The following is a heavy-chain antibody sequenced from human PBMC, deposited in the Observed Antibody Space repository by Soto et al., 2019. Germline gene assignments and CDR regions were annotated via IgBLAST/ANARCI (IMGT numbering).Heavy chain of an antibody. J-gene: IGHJ6*02. CDR1: EYTFTDYY. CDR2: INPSSGST. Sequence: GASVKVSCKSSEYTFTDYYIHWVRQAPGQGLEWMGLINPSSGSTSYAQKFQGRVTMTRDTSISTAYMELSRLRSDDTAVYYCARNYDHYYGMDVWGQGTTVTVSS. D-gene: IGHD5-12*01. CDR3: ARNYDHYYGMDV. V-gene: IGHV1-2*06.